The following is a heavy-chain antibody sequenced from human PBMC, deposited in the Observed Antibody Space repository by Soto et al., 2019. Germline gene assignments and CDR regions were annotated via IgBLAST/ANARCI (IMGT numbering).Heavy chain of an antibody. D-gene: IGHD1-7*01. CDR1: GFTFSGHW. CDR2: IKQDGTEK. CDR3: TRDQGITGTTGAFDY. J-gene: IGHJ4*02. V-gene: IGHV3-7*05. Sequence: EVQLVESGGGLVQPGGSLRLSCAASGFTFSGHWMTWVRQAPGKGLEWVANIKQDGTEKHYVGSVRGRFTISRDNAKNSLYLQMDSLRAEDTAVYYCTRDQGITGTTGAFDYWGQGTLVTVSS.